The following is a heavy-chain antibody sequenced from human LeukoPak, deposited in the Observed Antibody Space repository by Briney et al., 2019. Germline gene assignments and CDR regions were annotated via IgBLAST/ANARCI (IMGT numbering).Heavy chain of an antibody. J-gene: IGHJ4*02. D-gene: IGHD1-26*01. Sequence: GGSLRLSCAASGFTFSSYWMSWVRQAPGKGLEWVSVINSGGSTYYADSVKGRFTISRDNSKNTLYLQMNSLRAEDTAVYYCASNIVGAPEFDYWGQGTQVTVSS. V-gene: IGHV3-53*01. CDR3: ASNIVGAPEFDY. CDR2: INSGGST. CDR1: GFTFSSYW.